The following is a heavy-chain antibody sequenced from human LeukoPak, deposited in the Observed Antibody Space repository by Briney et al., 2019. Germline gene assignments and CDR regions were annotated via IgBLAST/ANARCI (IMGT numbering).Heavy chain of an antibody. CDR2: ISSSGSTI. CDR1: GFTFSDYY. Sequence: GGSLRLPCAASGFTFSDYYMSWIRQAPGKGLEWVSYISSSGSTIYYADSVKGRFTISRDNAKNSLYLQINSLRAEDTALYYCATAPSRITLFGVVPYYFDYWGQGSLVTVSS. D-gene: IGHD3-3*01. CDR3: ATAPSRITLFGVVPYYFDY. V-gene: IGHV3-11*01. J-gene: IGHJ4*02.